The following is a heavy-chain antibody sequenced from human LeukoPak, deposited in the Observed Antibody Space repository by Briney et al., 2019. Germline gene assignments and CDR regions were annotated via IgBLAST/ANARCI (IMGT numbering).Heavy chain of an antibody. CDR2: ISAYSGNT. D-gene: IGHD2-2*01. CDR1: GYTFTSYG. Sequence: GASVKVSCKASGYTFTSYGISWVRQAPGQGLEWMGWISAYSGNTNYAQKLQGRVTMTTDTSTSTAYMELRSLRSDDTAVYYCAGRGYCSSTSCLEAWFDPWGQGTLVTVSS. J-gene: IGHJ5*02. CDR3: AGRGYCSSTSCLEAWFDP. V-gene: IGHV1-18*01.